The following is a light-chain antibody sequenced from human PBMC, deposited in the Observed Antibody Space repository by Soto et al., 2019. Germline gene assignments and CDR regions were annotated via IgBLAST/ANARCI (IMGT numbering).Light chain of an antibody. V-gene: IGKV1-5*03. Sequence: DIQMTQSPSTLSASVGDRVTITCRASQTINNWLAWYQQKPGKAPKLLIHKASNLVSGVPSRFSGSGSGTSFTLTISSLQPDDFATYYCQQYNTYGYTFGQGTQLEIK. J-gene: IGKJ2*01. CDR1: QTINNW. CDR2: KAS. CDR3: QQYNTYGYT.